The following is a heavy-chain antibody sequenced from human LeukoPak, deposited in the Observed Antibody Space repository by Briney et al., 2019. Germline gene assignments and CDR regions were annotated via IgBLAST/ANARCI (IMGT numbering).Heavy chain of an antibody. CDR3: ARDYCSSTSCYSGAFDY. CDR1: GFTIGNRW. V-gene: IGHV3-74*01. J-gene: IGHJ4*02. CDR2: IFGDATGA. Sequence: GGSLRLSCTASGFTIGNRWMHWVRQAPGGGLVWVARIFGDATGASYADPVKGRFTISRDNAKNSLYLQMNSLRAEDTAVYCCARDYCSSTSCYSGAFDYWGQGTLVTVSS. D-gene: IGHD2-2*02.